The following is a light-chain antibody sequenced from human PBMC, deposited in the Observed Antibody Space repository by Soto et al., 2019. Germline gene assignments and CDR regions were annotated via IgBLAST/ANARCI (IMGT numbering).Light chain of an antibody. CDR3: QQYNNWPPWT. CDR1: QSVSNN. Sequence: ILMTQSPATLSVSPGERATLSCRASQSVSNNLAWYQQKPGQARRLLIYDASTRATGIPARFSGSGSGTEFTLTISGLQSEDFAVYYCQQYNNWPPWTFGQGPKVEIK. CDR2: DAS. V-gene: IGKV3-15*01. J-gene: IGKJ1*01.